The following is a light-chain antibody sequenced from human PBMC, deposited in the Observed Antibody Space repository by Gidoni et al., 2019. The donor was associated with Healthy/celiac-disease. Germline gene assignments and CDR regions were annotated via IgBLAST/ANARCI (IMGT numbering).Light chain of an antibody. J-gene: IGKJ1*01. Sequence: EIVLTQSPGTLSLSPGERATLSCRASQSVSSYLAWYQQKPGQAPRLLIYAASNRATGIPDRFSGSGSGTDFTLTISRLEPEDFAVYYCQQYLSFWTFGQGTEVEIK. CDR3: QQYLSFWT. CDR2: AAS. CDR1: QSVSSY. V-gene: IGKV3-20*01.